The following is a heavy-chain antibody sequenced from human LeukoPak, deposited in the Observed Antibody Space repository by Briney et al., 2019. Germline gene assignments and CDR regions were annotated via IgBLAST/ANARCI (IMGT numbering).Heavy chain of an antibody. CDR2: IYYSGST. Sequence: PSETLSLTCTVSGGSISSYYWSWIRQPPGKGLEWIGYIYYSGSTNYNPSLKSRVTISVDTSKNQFSLKLSSVTAADTAVYYCARDMRCSGGSCYDSFDIWGQGTVVTVSS. CDR1: GGSISSYY. CDR3: ARDMRCSGGSCYDSFDI. J-gene: IGHJ3*02. D-gene: IGHD2-15*01. V-gene: IGHV4-59*01.